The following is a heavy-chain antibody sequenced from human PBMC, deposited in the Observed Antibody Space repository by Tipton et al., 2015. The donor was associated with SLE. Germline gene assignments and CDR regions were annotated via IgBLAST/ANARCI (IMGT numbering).Heavy chain of an antibody. D-gene: IGHD5-12*01. CDR2: ISAGSSNT. J-gene: IGHJ4*02. Sequence: SLRLSCAASGFTFSSYAMSWLRQAPGKGLEWVSGISAGSSNTFYAGSVKGRFTISRDNSKYTLYLQMNSLRADDTAVYYCAKGGTWASPDYWGQGTLVTVSS. V-gene: IGHV3-23*01. CDR3: AKGGTWASPDY. CDR1: GFTFSSYA.